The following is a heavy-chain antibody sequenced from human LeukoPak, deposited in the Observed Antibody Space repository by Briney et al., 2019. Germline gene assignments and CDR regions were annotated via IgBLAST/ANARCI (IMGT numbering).Heavy chain of an antibody. CDR2: ISSSSSTI. CDR1: GFTFSNAW. Sequence: GGSLRLSCAASGFTFSNAWMNWVRQAPGKGLEWVSYISSSSSTIYYADSVKGRFTISRDNAKNSLYLQMNSLRAEDTAVYYCASFTLLWSYWGQGTLVTVSS. J-gene: IGHJ4*02. CDR3: ASFTLLWSY. D-gene: IGHD3-10*01. V-gene: IGHV3-48*01.